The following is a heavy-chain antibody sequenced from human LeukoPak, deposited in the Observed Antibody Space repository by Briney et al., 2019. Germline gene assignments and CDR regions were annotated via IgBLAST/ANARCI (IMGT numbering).Heavy chain of an antibody. J-gene: IGHJ4*02. CDR2: INHSGST. Sequence: SETLSLTCAVYGGSFSGYYWSWIRQPPGKGLEWIGEINHSGSTNYNPSLKSRVTISVDTSKNQFSLKLGSVTAADTAVYYCAREPTKTRNRRQQPGYRNAYFDYWGQGTLVTVSS. CDR1: GGSFSGYY. D-gene: IGHD6-13*01. CDR3: AREPTKTRNRRQQPGYRNAYFDY. V-gene: IGHV4-34*01.